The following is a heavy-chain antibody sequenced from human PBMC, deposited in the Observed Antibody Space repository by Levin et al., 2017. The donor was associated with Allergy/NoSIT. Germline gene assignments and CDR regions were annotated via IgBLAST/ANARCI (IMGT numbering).Heavy chain of an antibody. CDR2: INPYSNNT. CDR3: ARNYGRNLFWYFDL. CDR1: GYTFTSFG. Sequence: ASVKVSCKASGYTFTSFGISWVRQAPGQGLEWMGWINPYSNNTNYAQKFLGRVTMTTDTSTPTVYMELRSLRSADTAVYYCARNYGRNLFWYFDLWGRGTEVTVSS. D-gene: IGHD4-23*01. J-gene: IGHJ2*01. V-gene: IGHV1-18*01.